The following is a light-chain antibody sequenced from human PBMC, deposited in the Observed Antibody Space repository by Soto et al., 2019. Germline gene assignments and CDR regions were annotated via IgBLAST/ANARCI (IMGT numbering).Light chain of an antibody. CDR3: TSYTTSSPYLV. Sequence: QSVLTQPASVSGSPGQSITISCTVTSSDVGGYNYVSWYQHHPGKAPKLMIYDVTNRPSGVSNRFSGSKSGNTASLTISGLQAEDEADYYCTSYTTSSPYLVFGGGTKLTVL. J-gene: IGLJ3*02. V-gene: IGLV2-14*03. CDR2: DVT. CDR1: SSDVGGYNY.